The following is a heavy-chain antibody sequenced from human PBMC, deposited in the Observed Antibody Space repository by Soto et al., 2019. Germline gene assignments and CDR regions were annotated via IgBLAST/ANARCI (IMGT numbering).Heavy chain of an antibody. CDR3: AKVFVPLAAIYSPLLRNVGLYFDY. J-gene: IGHJ4*02. CDR2: ISGSGGST. V-gene: IGHV3-23*01. D-gene: IGHD2-2*01. Sequence: GGSLRLSCAASGFTFSSYAMSWVRQAPGKGLEWVSAISGSGGSTYYADSVKGRFTISRDKSKNTLYLKMNSLRAEDTAVYYCAKVFVPLAAIYSPLLRNVGLYFDYWGQGTLVTVSS. CDR1: GFTFSSYA.